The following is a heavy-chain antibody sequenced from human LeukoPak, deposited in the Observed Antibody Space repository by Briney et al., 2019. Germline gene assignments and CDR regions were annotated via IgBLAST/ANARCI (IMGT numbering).Heavy chain of an antibody. D-gene: IGHD6-19*01. J-gene: IGHJ4*02. Sequence: SETLSLTCTVSGGSISSYYWSWIRQPPGKGLEWIGRIYTSGSTNYNPSLKSRVTISVDTSKNQFSLKLSSVTAADTAVYYCARESYSSGWCVDYWGQGTLVTVSS. CDR1: GGSISSYY. CDR3: ARESYSSGWCVDY. V-gene: IGHV4-4*08. CDR2: IYTSGST.